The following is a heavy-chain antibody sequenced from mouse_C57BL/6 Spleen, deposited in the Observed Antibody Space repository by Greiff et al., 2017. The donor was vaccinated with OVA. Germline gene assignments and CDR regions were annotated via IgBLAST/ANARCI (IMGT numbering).Heavy chain of an antibody. V-gene: IGHV1-5*01. J-gene: IGHJ2*01. CDR1: GYTFTSYW. CDR2: IYPGNSDT. Sequence: VQLQQSGTVLARPGASVKMSCKTSGYTFTSYWMHWVKQRPGQGLEWIGAIYPGNSDTSYNQKFKGKAKLTAVTSASTAYMELSSLTNEDSAVYYCTRSLYYYGSSYVDYWGQGTTLTVSS. D-gene: IGHD1-1*01. CDR3: TRSLYYYGSSYVDY.